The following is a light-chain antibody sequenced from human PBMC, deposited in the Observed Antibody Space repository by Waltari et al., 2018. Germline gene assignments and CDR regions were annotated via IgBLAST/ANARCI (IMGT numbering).Light chain of an antibody. CDR2: EVS. V-gene: IGLV2-23*02. CDR1: TSDIGTYDV. CDR3: CSFANDSRV. Sequence: QSALTQPASVSGSPGQSITISCTGTTSDIGTYDVGSWFQQRPGKAPQLLISEVSKQPSQISQRFSGSKSGNTASLTISGLQAEDEADYYCCSFANDSRVFGGGTKVTVL. J-gene: IGLJ3*02.